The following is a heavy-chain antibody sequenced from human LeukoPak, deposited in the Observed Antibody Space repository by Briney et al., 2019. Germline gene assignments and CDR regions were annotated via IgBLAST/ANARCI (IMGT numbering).Heavy chain of an antibody. CDR2: IYYTGGT. J-gene: IGHJ6*02. V-gene: IGHV4-39*02. CDR3: ARDGWLRALFNYYGMDV. Sequence: SETLSLTCSVSGGSITSSSYYWGWIRQAPEKGLEWIGSIYYTGGTNYSPSLKSRVTISVDTSKNQFSLKLSSVTAADTAVYYCARDGWLRALFNYYGMDVWGQGTTVTVSS. CDR1: GGSITSSSYY. D-gene: IGHD5-12*01.